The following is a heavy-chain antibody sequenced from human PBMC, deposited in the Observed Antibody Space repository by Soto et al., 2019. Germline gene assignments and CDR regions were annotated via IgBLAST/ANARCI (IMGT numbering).Heavy chain of an antibody. CDR2: ISSSGSTI. D-gene: IGHD2-2*01. J-gene: IGHJ6*02. V-gene: IGHV3-48*03. CDR1: GFTFSSYE. CDR3: ASRLSSTSYYYYYGMDV. Sequence: GGSLRLSCAASGFTFSSYEMNWVRQAPGKGLEWVSYISSSGSTIYYADSVKGRFTISRDNAKNSLYLQMNSLRAEDTAVYYYASRLSSTSYYYYYGMDVWGQGTTVTVSS.